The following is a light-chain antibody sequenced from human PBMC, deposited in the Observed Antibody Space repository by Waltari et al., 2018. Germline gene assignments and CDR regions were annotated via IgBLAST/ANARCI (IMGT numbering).Light chain of an antibody. CDR3: QQYGSSPYT. V-gene: IGKV3-20*01. Sequence: EIVLTQSPGTLSLSPGGRATLSCRASQSVSSSYLAWYQQKPGQAPRLLIYGASSRATGIPDRVSGSGSGTDFTLTISRLEPEDFAVYYCQQYGSSPYTFGQGTKLEIK. CDR2: GAS. J-gene: IGKJ2*01. CDR1: QSVSSSY.